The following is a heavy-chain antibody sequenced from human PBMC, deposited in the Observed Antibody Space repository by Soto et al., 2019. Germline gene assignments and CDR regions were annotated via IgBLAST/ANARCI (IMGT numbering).Heavy chain of an antibody. D-gene: IGHD6-13*01. Sequence: QVQLVQSGAEGKKPGASVKVSGKASGYTFTSYGISWVRQAPGQGLEWMGWIRAYNGNPNHAQRHQGRVTMTTDPSTSTAYMELRSLRSDDTAVYYCARPAAAGTPFDYWGQGTLVTVSS. CDR2: IRAYNGNP. J-gene: IGHJ4*02. V-gene: IGHV1-18*01. CDR3: ARPAAAGTPFDY. CDR1: GYTFTSYG.